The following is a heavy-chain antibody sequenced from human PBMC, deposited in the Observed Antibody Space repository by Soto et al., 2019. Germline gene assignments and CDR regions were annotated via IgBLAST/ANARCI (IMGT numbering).Heavy chain of an antibody. CDR1: GSIFSGSE. J-gene: IGHJ4*02. CDR2: IGSRLNNYAT. CDR3: AIYNVLAGYRFAY. D-gene: IGHD3-9*01. V-gene: IGHV3-73*01. Sequence: EVQLVESGGTLVPPGGSLKLSCEVSGSIFSGSEMHWVRQAAGKGLEWVGRIGSRLNNYATVYGASMRGRLTISSADSTNTVSLQMTSLKTEDTAMYYCAIYNVLAGYRFAYWGRGQLVTGSS.